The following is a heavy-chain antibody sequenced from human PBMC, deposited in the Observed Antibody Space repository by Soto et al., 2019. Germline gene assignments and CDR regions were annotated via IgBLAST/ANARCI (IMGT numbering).Heavy chain of an antibody. D-gene: IGHD3-22*01. V-gene: IGHV3-23*01. CDR1: GFPFPKYA. Sequence: PGGSLTLSCATNGFPFPKYAMTWAAQAPGKGLEWVAAISYNGGGTYYVDYVKGRVTVSRDNSKNTLFLQMHSLRAEDTAVYYCAKDRVPNDSSGYYSILTDSWGQGTVVTVSS. J-gene: IGHJ4*02. CDR2: ISYNGGGT. CDR3: AKDRVPNDSSGYYSILTDS.